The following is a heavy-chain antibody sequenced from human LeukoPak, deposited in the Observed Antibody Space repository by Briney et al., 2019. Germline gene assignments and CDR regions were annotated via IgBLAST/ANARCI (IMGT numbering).Heavy chain of an antibody. CDR3: ARGGGGGGAYDY. CDR2: IFYSGST. V-gene: IGHV4-30-4*08. D-gene: IGHD1-26*01. CDR1: GGSISSGDYY. Sequence: PSETLSLTCTVSGGSISSGDYYWSWIRQPPGKGLEWIGYIFYSGSTYYNPSLKSRVTISVDTSKNQFSLQLSSVTAADTAGYFWARGGGGGGAYDYWGQGTLVTVSS. J-gene: IGHJ4*02.